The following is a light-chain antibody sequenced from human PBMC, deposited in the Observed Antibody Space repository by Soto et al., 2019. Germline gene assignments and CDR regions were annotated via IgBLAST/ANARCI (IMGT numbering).Light chain of an antibody. J-gene: IGKJ5*01. V-gene: IGKV1-5*01. Sequence: DIQMPQSPSTLSASVGDRVTITCRASRDISHFLAWYQQEPGKAPKLLIYDVSTLESGVPSRFSGSGSGTEFTLTISSLQPEDFATYYCQQLDSYPITFGQGTRLEIK. CDR2: DVS. CDR1: RDISHF. CDR3: QQLDSYPIT.